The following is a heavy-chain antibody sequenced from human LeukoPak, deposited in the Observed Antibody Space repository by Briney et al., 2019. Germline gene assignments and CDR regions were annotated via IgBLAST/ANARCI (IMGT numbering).Heavy chain of an antibody. CDR2: INPNSGGT. CDR1: GYTFTGYY. CDR3: AKATAPPGGSPEPHEYSSGWSTYYFDY. Sequence: SVKVSCKASGYTFTGYYMHWVRQAPGQGLEWMGWINPNSGGTNYAQKFQGRVTMTRDTSISTAYMELSRLRSDDTAVYYCAKATAPPGGSPEPHEYSSGWSTYYFDYWGQGTLVTVSS. D-gene: IGHD6-19*01. J-gene: IGHJ4*02. V-gene: IGHV1-2*02.